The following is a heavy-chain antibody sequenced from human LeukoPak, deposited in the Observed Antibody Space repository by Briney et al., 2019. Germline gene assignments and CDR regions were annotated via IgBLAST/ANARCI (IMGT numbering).Heavy chain of an antibody. J-gene: IGHJ6*03. Sequence: ASVKVSCKASGYTLTGYYMHWVRQAPGQGLEWMGWINPNSGGTNYAQKFQGRVTMTRDTSISTAYMELSRLRSDDTAVYYCARDFYSSSSRYYYYMDVWGKGTTVTVSS. D-gene: IGHD6-6*01. CDR1: GYTLTGYY. V-gene: IGHV1-2*02. CDR3: ARDFYSSSSRYYYYMDV. CDR2: INPNSGGT.